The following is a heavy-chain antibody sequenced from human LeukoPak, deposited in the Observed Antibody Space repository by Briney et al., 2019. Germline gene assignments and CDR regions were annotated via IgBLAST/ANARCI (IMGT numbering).Heavy chain of an antibody. CDR2: IIPIFGTA. CDR1: GGTFSSYA. J-gene: IGHJ5*02. D-gene: IGHD6-6*01. V-gene: IGHV1-69*13. CDR3: AREGIAARPGWFDP. Sequence: SVRVSCKASGGTFSSYAISWVRQAPGQGLEWMGGIIPIFGTANYAQKFQGRVTITADESTSTAYMELSSLRSEDTAVYYCAREGIAARPGWFDPWGQGTLVTVSS.